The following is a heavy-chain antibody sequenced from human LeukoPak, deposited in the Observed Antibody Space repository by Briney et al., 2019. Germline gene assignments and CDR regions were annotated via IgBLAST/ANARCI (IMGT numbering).Heavy chain of an antibody. Sequence: ASVKVSCKASRYTFTGYYMHWVRQAAGQGLDWMGRINPNSGDKNYVQKVQGRVTMTRDTSISTAYMELSRLRSDDTAVYYSARDSGDAVAVNWYFDLWGRGTLVTVSS. V-gene: IGHV1-2*06. CDR1: RYTFTGYY. CDR3: ARDSGDAVAVNWYFDL. J-gene: IGHJ2*01. D-gene: IGHD6-19*01. CDR2: INPNSGDK.